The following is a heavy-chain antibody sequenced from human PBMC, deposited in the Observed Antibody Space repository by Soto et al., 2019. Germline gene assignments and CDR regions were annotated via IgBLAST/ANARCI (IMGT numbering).Heavy chain of an antibody. CDR2: ISRSAFSM. V-gene: IGHV3-48*03. D-gene: IGHD6-19*01. Sequence: EVQLVESGGGLVQPGGSLRLSCAASGFTFSSYEMNWVRQAPGRGLEWVSYISRSAFSMYYADSVKGRFTISRDNAKNSLYLQMNSLRAEDTAIYYCARDGGVAVAGLDYWGQGTLVTVSS. CDR1: GFTFSSYE. CDR3: ARDGGVAVAGLDY. J-gene: IGHJ4*02.